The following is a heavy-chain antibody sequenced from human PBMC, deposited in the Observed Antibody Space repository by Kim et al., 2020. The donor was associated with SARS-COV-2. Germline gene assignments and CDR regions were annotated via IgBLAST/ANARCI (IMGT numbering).Heavy chain of an antibody. CDR3: ARVGARYDSSGYYLDY. D-gene: IGHD3-22*01. J-gene: IGHJ4*02. V-gene: IGHV4-34*01. CDR1: GGSFSGYY. Sequence: SETLSLTCAVYGGSFSGYYWSWIRQPPGKGLEWIGEINHSGSTNYNPSLKSRVSISVDTSKNQFSLKLSSVTAADTAVYYCARVGARYDSSGYYLDYWGQGTLVTVSS. CDR2: INHSGST.